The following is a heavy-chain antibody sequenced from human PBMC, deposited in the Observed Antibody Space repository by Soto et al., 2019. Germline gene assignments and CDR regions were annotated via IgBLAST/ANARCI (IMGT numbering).Heavy chain of an antibody. J-gene: IGHJ3*02. V-gene: IGHV1-18*01. CDR3: ARSSGWYGIDI. CDR2: ISAYNGNT. CDR1: GYTVTSYG. D-gene: IGHD6-19*01. Sequence: ASVKVACKACGYTVTSYGISWVRQAPGQGLEWMGWISAYNGNTNYAQKLQGRVTMTTDTSASTAYMELRSLRSDDTAVYYCARSSGWYGIDIWGQGTMVTVSS.